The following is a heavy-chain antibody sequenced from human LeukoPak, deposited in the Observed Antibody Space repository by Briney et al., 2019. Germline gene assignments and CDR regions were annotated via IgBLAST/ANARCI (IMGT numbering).Heavy chain of an antibody. D-gene: IGHD6-13*01. CDR3: ARRGQQPRNWFDP. J-gene: IGHJ5*02. V-gene: IGHV4-59*01. Sequence: SETLSLTCTVSGGSISSYYWSWIRQPPGKGLEWIGYIYYSGSTNYNPSLKSRVTISVDTSKNQFSLKLSSVTAADTAVYCCARRGQQPRNWFDPWGQGTLVTVSS. CDR2: IYYSGST. CDR1: GGSISSYY.